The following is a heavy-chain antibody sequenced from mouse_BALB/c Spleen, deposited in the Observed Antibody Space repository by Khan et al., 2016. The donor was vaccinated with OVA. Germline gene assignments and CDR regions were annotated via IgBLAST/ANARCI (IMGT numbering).Heavy chain of an antibody. D-gene: IGHD2-10*01. J-gene: IGHJ4*01. CDR3: ARPPYFSDSLEH. CDR1: GYTFTNYG. CDR2: INTYTGEP. Sequence: QIQLVQSGPELKKPGETVKISCKASGYTFTNYGMNWVKQSPGKALKWMGWINTYTGEPTYADDFKGRFAFSLETSANTAYLQINNLKNEDTATYFCARPPYFSDSLEHWGQGTSVTVSA. V-gene: IGHV9-3-1*01.